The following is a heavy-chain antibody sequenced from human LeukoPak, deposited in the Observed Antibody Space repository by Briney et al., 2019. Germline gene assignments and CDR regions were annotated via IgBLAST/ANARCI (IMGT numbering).Heavy chain of an antibody. D-gene: IGHD1-26*01. CDR3: ARDRSIVGATGAFDI. J-gene: IGHJ3*02. CDR2: ISYDGSNK. CDR1: GFTFSSYS. Sequence: GGSLRLSCAASGFTFSSYSMNWVRQAPGKGLEWVAVISYDGSNKYYADSVKGRFTISRDNSKNTLYLQMNSLRAEDTAVYYCARDRSIVGATGAFDIWGQGTMVTVSS. V-gene: IGHV3-30*03.